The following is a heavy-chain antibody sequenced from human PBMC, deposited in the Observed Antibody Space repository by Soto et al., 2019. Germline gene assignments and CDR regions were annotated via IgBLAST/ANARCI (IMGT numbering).Heavy chain of an antibody. V-gene: IGHV3-23*01. CDR3: AKELGMRTLSYWYFDL. Sequence: EVQLLESGGGLVQPGGSLRLSCAASGFTFSSYAMSWVRQAPGKGLEWVSAISGSGGSTYYADSVKGRFTISRDNSKNXLYLRMNSLRAEDTAVYYCAKELGMRTLSYWYFDLWGRGTLVTVSS. D-gene: IGHD2-8*01. CDR2: ISGSGGST. CDR1: GFTFSSYA. J-gene: IGHJ2*01.